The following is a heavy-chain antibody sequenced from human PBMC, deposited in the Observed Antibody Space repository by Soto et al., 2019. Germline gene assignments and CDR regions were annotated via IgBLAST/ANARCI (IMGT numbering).Heavy chain of an antibody. Sequence: QVQLVQSGAEVKKPGSSVKVSCRASGGTFSSYAVSWVRQAPGQGLKWMGVIIPLLNTPKYVEKFQGRVTITADASATTAYLELSSLTSEDTAVYYCARESSSPNYYYYGMDVWGQGTTVTVSS. V-gene: IGHV1-69*01. CDR1: GGTFSSYA. D-gene: IGHD6-6*01. J-gene: IGHJ6*02. CDR2: IIPLLNTP. CDR3: ARESSSPNYYYYGMDV.